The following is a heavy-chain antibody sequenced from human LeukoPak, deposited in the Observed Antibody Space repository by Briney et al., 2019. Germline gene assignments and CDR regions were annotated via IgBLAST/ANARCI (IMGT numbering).Heavy chain of an antibody. D-gene: IGHD6-19*01. Sequence: SETLSLTCTVSGGSISSYYWSWIRQPPGKGLEWIGYIYYSGSTNYNPSLKSRVTISVDTSKDQFSLKLSSVTAADTAVYYCARTHRRSGWSEGYFDYWGQGTLVTVSS. CDR1: GGSISSYY. V-gene: IGHV4-59*01. CDR3: ARTHRRSGWSEGYFDY. J-gene: IGHJ4*02. CDR2: IYYSGST.